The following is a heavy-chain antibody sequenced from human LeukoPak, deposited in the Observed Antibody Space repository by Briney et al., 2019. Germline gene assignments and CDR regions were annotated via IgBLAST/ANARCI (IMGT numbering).Heavy chain of an antibody. J-gene: IGHJ4*02. CDR3: ARLDPGYCSGGSCYSSYYFDY. CDR2: IYPGDSDT. CDR1: GYSFTSYW. Sequence: GESLKISCKGSGYSFTSYWIGWVRQMPGKGLEWMGIIYPGDSDTRYSPSFQGQVTISADKSISTAYLQWSSLKASDTAMYYCARLDPGYCSGGSCYSSYYFDYWGQGTLVTVSS. D-gene: IGHD2-15*01. V-gene: IGHV5-51*01.